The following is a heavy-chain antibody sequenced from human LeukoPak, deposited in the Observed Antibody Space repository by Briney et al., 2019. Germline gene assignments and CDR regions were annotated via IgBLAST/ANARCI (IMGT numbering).Heavy chain of an antibody. Sequence: PSETLSLTCAVYGGSFSGYYWSWIRQPPGKGLEWIGEINHSGGTKYNPSLKSRVTISVDTSKNQFSLRLSSVTAADTAVYYCAREVDAAAAYNWFDPWGQGTLVTVSS. CDR1: GGSFSGYY. CDR3: AREVDAAAAYNWFDP. D-gene: IGHD2-2*01. CDR2: INHSGGT. V-gene: IGHV4-34*01. J-gene: IGHJ5*02.